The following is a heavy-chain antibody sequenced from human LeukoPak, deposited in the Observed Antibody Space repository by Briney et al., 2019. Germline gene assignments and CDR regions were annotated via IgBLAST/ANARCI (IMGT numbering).Heavy chain of an antibody. D-gene: IGHD6-6*01. CDR2: INTYSANT. CDR1: GYTLTNHD. CDR3: AREGGIARPPYLYYYIDV. J-gene: IGHJ6*03. Sequence: ASVKVSCKASGYTLTNHDINWVRQAPGRGLEWMGWINTYSANTNYAQEFQDRVIMTTDTSTSTAYMELRSLRSDDTAVYYCAREGGIARPPYLYYYIDVWGKGTTVTVSS. V-gene: IGHV1-18*01.